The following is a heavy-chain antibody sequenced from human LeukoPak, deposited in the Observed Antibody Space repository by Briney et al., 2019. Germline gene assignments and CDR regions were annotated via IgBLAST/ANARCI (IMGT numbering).Heavy chain of an antibody. J-gene: IGHJ4*02. Sequence: SETLSLTRTVSGYSISSGYYWGWIRQPPGKGLEWIGSIYHSGSTYYNPSLKSRVTISVDTSKNQFSLKLSSVTAADTAVYYCARAHYYDSSGYYSIDPYYFDYWGQGTLVTVSS. D-gene: IGHD3-22*01. CDR2: IYHSGST. CDR3: ARAHYYDSSGYYSIDPYYFDY. CDR1: GYSISSGYY. V-gene: IGHV4-38-2*02.